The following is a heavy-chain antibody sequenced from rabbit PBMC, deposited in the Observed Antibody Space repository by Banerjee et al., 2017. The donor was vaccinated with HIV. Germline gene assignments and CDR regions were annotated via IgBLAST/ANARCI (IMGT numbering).Heavy chain of an antibody. D-gene: IGHD6-1*01. J-gene: IGHJ4*01. CDR1: GFDFSSNA. Sequence: QEQLVESGGGLVQPGGSLTLTCKASGFDFSSNAMCWVRQAPGKGPEWIACIDNGNGNTFYASWVNGRFTISRSTSLNTVTLQMTSLTAADTATYFCARDGAAYAGYDYTYFNLWGPGTLVTVS. CDR2: IDNGNGNT. V-gene: IGHV1S47*01. CDR3: ARDGAAYAGYDYTYFNL.